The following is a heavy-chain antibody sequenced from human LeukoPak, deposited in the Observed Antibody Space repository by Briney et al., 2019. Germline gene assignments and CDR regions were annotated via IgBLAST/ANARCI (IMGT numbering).Heavy chain of an antibody. V-gene: IGHV4-59*12. Sequence: SETLSLTCTVSGASISGYYWNWIRQSPGKGLEWIGFIYHSGSTNSGRTNYNPSLRGRVTISVDTSKNQFSLNLNSVTAEDTAVYYCTRDPGYARYMDVWGKGTTVTVSS. D-gene: IGHD1-1*01. CDR2: IYHSGSTNSGRT. J-gene: IGHJ6*03. CDR1: GASISGYY. CDR3: TRDPGYARYMDV.